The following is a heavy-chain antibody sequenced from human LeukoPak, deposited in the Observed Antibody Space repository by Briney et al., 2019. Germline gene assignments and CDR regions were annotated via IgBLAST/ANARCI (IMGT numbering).Heavy chain of an antibody. V-gene: IGHV3-48*01. CDR1: GFTFSSYS. D-gene: IGHD3-9*01. CDR2: ITSSSSII. CDR3: ANQYYDTLTGYFYYFDY. Sequence: GGSLRLSCAASGFTFSSYSMNWVRQAPGKGLEWVSYITSSSSIIYYGDSVKGRFTVSRDNSKNTLYLQMNSLRAEDTAVYYCANQYYDTLTGYFYYFDYWGQGTLVTVSS. J-gene: IGHJ4*02.